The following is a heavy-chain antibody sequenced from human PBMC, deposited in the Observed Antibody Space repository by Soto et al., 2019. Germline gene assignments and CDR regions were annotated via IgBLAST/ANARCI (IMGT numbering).Heavy chain of an antibody. CDR3: ARRGSRLSVAVAAFDY. J-gene: IGHJ4*02. CDR1: SGSISTSGYY. CDR2: ISYSGST. V-gene: IGHV4-39*02. D-gene: IGHD6-19*01. Sequence: LSLTCSVSSGSISTSGYYWGWIRQPPGTGLEWIGGISYSGSTYYNPSLKSRLTISVDTSKNHFSLKLTSVTAADTAVYFCARRGSRLSVAVAAFDYWSQGTLVTVSS.